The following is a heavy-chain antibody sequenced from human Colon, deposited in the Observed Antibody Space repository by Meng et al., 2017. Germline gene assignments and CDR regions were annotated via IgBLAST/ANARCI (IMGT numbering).Heavy chain of an antibody. D-gene: IGHD1-7*01. Sequence: VLVQESGLGLVKPSGNLSLTCTVSVDSISSDIWWSWVRQPPGKGLEWIGEVYHRGDTKYNPSLKSRVDISVDKSKNQFYLSLFSVTAADTAVYYCGRDQGRELINHWGQGTLVTVSS. J-gene: IGHJ4*02. CDR2: VYHRGDT. V-gene: IGHV4-4*02. CDR1: VDSISSDIW. CDR3: GRDQGRELINH.